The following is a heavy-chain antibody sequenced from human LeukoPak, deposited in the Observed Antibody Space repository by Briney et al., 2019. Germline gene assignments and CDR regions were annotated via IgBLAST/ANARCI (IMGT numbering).Heavy chain of an antibody. Sequence: EALKISSHGFWFSLTFLWLGQVLQMPGKGLEWMGIIYPGDSDTRYSPSFQGQVTISADKSLSTTYLQWSSLKAPHTPTYYYSRERYNWNVPKCFDPCGQGTLVTVSS. V-gene: IGHV5-51*01. CDR3: SRERYNWNVPKCFDP. J-gene: IGHJ5*02. D-gene: IGHD1-1*01. CDR2: IYPGDSDT. CDR1: WFSLTFLW.